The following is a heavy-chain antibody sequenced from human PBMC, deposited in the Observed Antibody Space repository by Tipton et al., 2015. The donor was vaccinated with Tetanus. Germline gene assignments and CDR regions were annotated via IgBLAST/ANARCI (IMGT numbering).Heavy chain of an antibody. V-gene: IGHV5-51*01. CDR2: IYPGDSDT. CDR1: GYSFTSYW. Sequence: QSGPEVKKPGESLKISCKGSGYSFTSYWIGWVRQMPGKGLEWMAIIYPGDSDTRYSPSFQGQVTISADKSISTAYLHLSSLKASDSVMYYCARYGDNSWFKYWGQGTLVTVSS. D-gene: IGHD4-23*01. J-gene: IGHJ4*02. CDR3: ARYGDNSWFKY.